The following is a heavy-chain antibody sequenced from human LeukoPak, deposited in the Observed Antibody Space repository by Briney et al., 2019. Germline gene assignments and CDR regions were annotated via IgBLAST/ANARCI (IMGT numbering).Heavy chain of an antibody. CDR2: FSGNGEST. CDR3: AKGNTMYTAYYFDY. Sequence: GGSLRLSCAASGFTFSSYAMSWVRQALGKGLEWVSVFSGNGESTDYADSVKGRFTISRDNSKNALYLQMNSLRAEDTAVYYCAKGNTMYTAYYFDYWGQGTLVTVSS. D-gene: IGHD3-10*02. CDR1: GFTFSSYA. J-gene: IGHJ4*02. V-gene: IGHV3-23*01.